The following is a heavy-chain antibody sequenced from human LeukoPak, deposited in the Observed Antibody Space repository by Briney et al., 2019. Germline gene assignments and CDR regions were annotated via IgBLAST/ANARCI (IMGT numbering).Heavy chain of an antibody. D-gene: IGHD4-17*01. CDR2: ISGSGGST. Sequence: GGSLRLSCAASGFTFSSYAMSWVRQAPGKGLGWVSAISGSGGSTYYADSVKGRFTISRDNPKNTLYLQMNSLRAEDTAVYYCAKETSATVIILYYFDYWGQGTLVTVSS. J-gene: IGHJ4*02. CDR3: AKETSATVIILYYFDY. CDR1: GFTFSSYA. V-gene: IGHV3-23*01.